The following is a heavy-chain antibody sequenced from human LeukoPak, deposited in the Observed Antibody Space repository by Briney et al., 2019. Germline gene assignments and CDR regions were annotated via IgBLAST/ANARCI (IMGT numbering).Heavy chain of an antibody. CDR1: GFTFDDYG. V-gene: IGHV3-20*04. CDR3: ARAEVIAIFDY. Sequence: GGSLRLSCAASGFTFDDYGMSWVRQSPGKGLEWVSGINWNGCSTGYADSVRGRFTISRDNSKNTLYLQMNSLRAENTAVYYCARAEVIAIFDYWGQGTLVTVSS. J-gene: IGHJ4*02. CDR2: INWNGCST. D-gene: IGHD2-21*01.